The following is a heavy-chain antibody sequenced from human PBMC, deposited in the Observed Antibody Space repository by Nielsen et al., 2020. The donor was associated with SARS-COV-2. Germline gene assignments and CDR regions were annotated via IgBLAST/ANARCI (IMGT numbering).Heavy chain of an antibody. D-gene: IGHD3-16*02. V-gene: IGHV1-3*01. CDR3: VIVTAALAFDP. J-gene: IGHJ5*02. Sequence: ASVKVSCKASGYTSNNFHIHWVRQAPGESLEWMGWIQVGRGNTKYSPKFQGRVTFPSDTSATTAFMELSSLKSEDTAVYFCVIVTAALAFDPWGQGSLVTVSS. CDR2: IQVGRGNT. CDR1: GYTSNNFH.